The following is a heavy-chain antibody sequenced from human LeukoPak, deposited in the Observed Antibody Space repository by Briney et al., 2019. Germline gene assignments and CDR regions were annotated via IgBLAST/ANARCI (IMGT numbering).Heavy chain of an antibody. Sequence: PSETLSLTCTVSGGSISSSSYYWGWIRQPPGKGLEWIGSIYYSGSTDYNPSLKGRVTISVDTSKNQFSLKLSSVTAADTAVYYCARSIAVAGASPKDAFNIWGQGTMVTVSS. CDR3: ARSIAVAGASPKDAFNI. D-gene: IGHD6-19*01. CDR1: GGSISSSSYY. J-gene: IGHJ3*02. V-gene: IGHV4-39*07. CDR2: IYYSGST.